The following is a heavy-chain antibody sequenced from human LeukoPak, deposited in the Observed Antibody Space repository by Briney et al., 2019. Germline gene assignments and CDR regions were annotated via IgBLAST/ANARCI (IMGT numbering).Heavy chain of an antibody. J-gene: IGHJ4*02. CDR3: ASLFGYCSSTSCYPDLFDY. CDR2: ISGSGDGT. V-gene: IGHV3-23*01. CDR1: GFTFSSYA. Sequence: GGSLRLSCGASGFTFSSYAMYWVRQAPGKGLEWVSAISGSGDGTYYADSVKGRFTISRDNSKNTLYLQMNSLRAEDTAVYYCASLFGYCSSTSCYPDLFDYWGQGTLVTVSS. D-gene: IGHD2-2*03.